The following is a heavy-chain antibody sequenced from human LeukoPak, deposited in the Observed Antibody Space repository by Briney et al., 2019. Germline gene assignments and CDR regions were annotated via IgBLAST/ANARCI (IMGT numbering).Heavy chain of an antibody. CDR1: GYTFTTYY. CDR3: ARRYLYYFDY. V-gene: IGHV1-46*01. Sequence: ASVKVSCKASGYTFTTYYIHWVRQAPGQGLEWMGIINPSGGSTSYAQKFQGRVTMTRDMSTSTVYMELSSLRSEDTAVYYCARRYLYYFDYWGQGTLVTVSS. CDR2: INPSGGST. J-gene: IGHJ4*02. D-gene: IGHD1-14*01.